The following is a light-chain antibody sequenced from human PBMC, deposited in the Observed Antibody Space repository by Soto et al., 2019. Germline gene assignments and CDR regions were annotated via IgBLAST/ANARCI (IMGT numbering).Light chain of an antibody. Sequence: QSALTQPASVSGSPGQSITISCTGASSDVGIYNYVSWYQQHPGKAPKLMIYEVSNRPSGVSNRFSGSKSGNTASLIISGLQAEDEADYYCSSYTTSSTDVFGTGTKLTVL. J-gene: IGLJ1*01. CDR1: SSDVGIYNY. V-gene: IGLV2-14*01. CDR3: SSYTTSSTDV. CDR2: EVS.